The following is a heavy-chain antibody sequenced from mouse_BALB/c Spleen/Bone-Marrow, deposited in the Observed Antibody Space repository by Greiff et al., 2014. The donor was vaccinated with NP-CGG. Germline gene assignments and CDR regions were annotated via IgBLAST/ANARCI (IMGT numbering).Heavy chain of an antibody. Sequence: VHLVESGAELVRPGSSVKISCKASGYAFSSYWMNWVKQRPGQGLEWIGQIYPGDGDTNYNGKFKGKATLTADKSSSTAYMQLSSLTSEDSAVYFCARVRNWADYWGQGTTFTVSS. CDR2: IYPGDGDT. J-gene: IGHJ2*01. CDR1: GYAFSSYW. CDR3: ARVRNWADY. V-gene: IGHV1-80*01. D-gene: IGHD4-1*01.